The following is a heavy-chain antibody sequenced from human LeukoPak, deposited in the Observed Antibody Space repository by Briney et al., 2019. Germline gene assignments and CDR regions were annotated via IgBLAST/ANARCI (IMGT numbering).Heavy chain of an antibody. CDR2: IYASGST. CDR3: ARGDYGSGTYLWGS. D-gene: IGHD3-10*01. CDR1: GGSISSDSYY. V-gene: IGHV4-61*02. Sequence: PSETLSLTCTVSGGSISSDSYYWSWIRQSAGKGLEWIGRIYASGSTNYNPSLKSRVTISLDTSKNQFSLKLSSVTAADTAVYYCARGDYGSGTYLWGSWGQGILVTVSP. J-gene: IGHJ5*02.